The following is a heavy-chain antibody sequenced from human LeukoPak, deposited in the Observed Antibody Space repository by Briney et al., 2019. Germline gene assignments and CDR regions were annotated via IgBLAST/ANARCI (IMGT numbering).Heavy chain of an antibody. D-gene: IGHD1-26*01. J-gene: IGHJ4*02. CDR3: VKDLGRYRNNCFDY. Sequence: GGSLRLSCAASGFTFSSYAMSWVRQAPEKGLEWVSTINGSGGGTYYADSVKGRFTISSNDSKNTLYLEMNSLRAEDTAVYYCVKDLGRYRNNCFDYWGQGTLVTVSS. CDR1: GFTFSSYA. V-gene: IGHV3-23*01. CDR2: INGSGGGT.